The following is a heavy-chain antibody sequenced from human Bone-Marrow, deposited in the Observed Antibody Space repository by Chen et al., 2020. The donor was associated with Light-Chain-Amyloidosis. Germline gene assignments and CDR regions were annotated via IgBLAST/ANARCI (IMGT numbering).Heavy chain of an antibody. D-gene: IGHD3-9*01. CDR1: GFAFSSYA. CDR2: MRGSGGSR. Sequence: EVQLVESGGGLLQRGGSLRLSCAASGFAFSSYAMSWVRQAPGKGLEWVSIMRGSGGSRYYGDSVKGRLTISRDNCKSALFLQMNRLRAEDTAVYDCAKDISYDDILPGYPADAFDIWGQGTMVTVSS. CDR3: AKDISYDDILPGYPADAFDI. V-gene: IGHV3-23*04. J-gene: IGHJ3*02.